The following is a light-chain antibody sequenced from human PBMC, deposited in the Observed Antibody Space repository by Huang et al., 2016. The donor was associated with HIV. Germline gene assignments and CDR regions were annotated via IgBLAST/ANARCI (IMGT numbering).Light chain of an antibody. V-gene: IGKV1-9*01. CDR1: QAIGTY. J-gene: IGKJ4*01. CDR2: SSS. Sequence: IQLTQSPSSLSASVGDRVTITCRANQAIGTYLAWYQQKPGKAPELLRNSSSTLRSVVPSRVSGGGSGTDFTLTITSLQPEDFASYSCQHLYTFGGGTKVEIK. CDR3: QHLYT.